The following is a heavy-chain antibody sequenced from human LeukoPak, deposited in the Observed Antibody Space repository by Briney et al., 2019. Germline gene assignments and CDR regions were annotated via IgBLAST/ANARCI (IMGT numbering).Heavy chain of an antibody. V-gene: IGHV3-21*01. J-gene: IGHJ5*02. Sequence: GGSLRLSCAASGFTFNNYSIHWVRQAQGKGREWVSSITSHSAYISYADSVKGRFTITRDNSKNSLFLHMTSLKVEGTAVYYCARDPWGYDLWGQGTLVTVS. CDR2: ITSHSAYI. D-gene: IGHD2-15*01. CDR3: ARDPWGYDL. CDR1: GFTFNNYS.